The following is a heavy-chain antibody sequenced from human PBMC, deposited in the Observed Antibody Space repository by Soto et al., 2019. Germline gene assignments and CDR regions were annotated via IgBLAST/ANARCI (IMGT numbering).Heavy chain of an antibody. CDR1: GLPVSSHP. V-gene: IGHV3-23*01. CDR2: LTADGGK. J-gene: IGHJ3*02. D-gene: IGHD2-15*01. Sequence: EVQVLESGGGLVQPGGSWDLSCEGSGLPVSSHPMTWIGQAPGKGPEWDPTLTADGGKYYPDSVKGRFAMSRDTSENTLYLQMNSLGAEDTAAYYCAPHVSCSGGSCQYDAFAIRGQGTMVTVSS. CDR3: APHVSCSGGSCQYDAFAI.